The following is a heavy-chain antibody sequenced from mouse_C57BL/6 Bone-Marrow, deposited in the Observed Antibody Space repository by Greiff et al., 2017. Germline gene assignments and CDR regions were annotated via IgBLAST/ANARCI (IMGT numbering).Heavy chain of an antibody. V-gene: IGHV14-4*01. CDR3: TTRLREDY. Sequence: VQLQQSGAELVRPGASVKLSCTASGFNIKDDYMHWVKQRPEQGLEWIGWIVPENGDTEYASKFQGKATITADTSSNTAYLQLSSLTSEDTAVYYCTTRLREDYWGQGTTLTVSS. J-gene: IGHJ2*01. CDR2: IVPENGDT. CDR1: GFNIKDDY.